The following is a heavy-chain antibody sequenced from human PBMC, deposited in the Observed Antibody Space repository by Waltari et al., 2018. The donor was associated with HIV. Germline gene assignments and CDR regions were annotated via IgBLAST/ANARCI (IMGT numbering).Heavy chain of an antibody. V-gene: IGHV5-10-1*01. Sequence: EVQLVQSGAEVKKPGESLRISCKGSGYSFTSYWISWVRQMPGKGLEWMGRIDPSDSYTNYRPSFQGHVTISADKSISTAYLQWSSLKASDTAMYYCARHLTHGYSRNRGDNWFDPWGQGTLVTVSS. D-gene: IGHD6-13*01. CDR2: IDPSDSYT. CDR3: ARHLTHGYSRNRGDNWFDP. CDR1: GYSFTSYW. J-gene: IGHJ5*02.